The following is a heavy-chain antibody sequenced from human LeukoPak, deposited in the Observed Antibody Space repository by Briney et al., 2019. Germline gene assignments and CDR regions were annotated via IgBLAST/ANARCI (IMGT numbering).Heavy chain of an antibody. CDR1: EFTVTINY. Sequence: GGSLRLSCAASEFTVTINYMSWVRQAPGKGLEWVSVVYSGARGGSAYYADSVKGRFTISRDDSKNTLYLQMNSLRAEDTAVYYCATSNYADYGDYFSLWGQGTLVTVSS. CDR3: ATSNYADYGDYFSL. D-gene: IGHD4-17*01. J-gene: IGHJ4*02. V-gene: IGHV3-53*01. CDR2: VYSGARGGSA.